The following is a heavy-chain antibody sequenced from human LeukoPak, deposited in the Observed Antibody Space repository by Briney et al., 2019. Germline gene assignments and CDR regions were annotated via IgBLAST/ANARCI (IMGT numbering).Heavy chain of an antibody. J-gene: IGHJ3*02. CDR2: IYPGDSDT. V-gene: IGHV5-51*01. CDR3: ARLPDYGGNRGDAFDI. D-gene: IGHD4-23*01. CDR1: GYSFTSYW. Sequence: GESLKISCKGSGYSFTSYWIGWVRQMPGKGLEWMGIIYPGDSDTRYSPSFQGQVTISADKSISTAYLQWSSLKASDTAMYYCARLPDYGGNRGDAFDIWGQGTMVTVSS.